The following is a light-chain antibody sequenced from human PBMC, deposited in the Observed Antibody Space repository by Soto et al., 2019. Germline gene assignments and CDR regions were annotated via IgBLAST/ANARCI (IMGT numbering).Light chain of an antibody. J-gene: IGKJ1*01. V-gene: IGKV1-5*01. CDR3: QQYKSYWT. Sequence: DIQMTQSPSTLSASLGDGLTITSRANQKSSTRFAWYQQKPGKAPKLLISDACSLEAGVPSRFSGSGSGTDFTLTINILQPDDFATYCCQQYKSYWTFGHGTKVDIK. CDR2: DAC. CDR1: QKSSTR.